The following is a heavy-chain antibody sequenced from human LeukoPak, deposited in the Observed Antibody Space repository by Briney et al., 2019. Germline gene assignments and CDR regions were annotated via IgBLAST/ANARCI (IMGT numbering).Heavy chain of an antibody. V-gene: IGHV4-34*01. J-gene: IGHJ5*01. Sequence: SETLSLTCAVYDGSFSGYYCSWIRQPPGKGLQWIGEINHSGSVNYNPSLKSRVTILLDTSKNQFSLNLSSVTAADTAVYYCARRPRGVIIKTWFDSWGQGTLVTVSS. CDR2: INHSGSV. CDR3: ARRPRGVIIKTWFDS. CDR1: DGSFSGYY. D-gene: IGHD3-10*01.